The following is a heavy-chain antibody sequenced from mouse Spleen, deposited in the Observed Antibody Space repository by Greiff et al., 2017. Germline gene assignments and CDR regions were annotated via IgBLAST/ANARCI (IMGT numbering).Heavy chain of an antibody. J-gene: IGHJ4*01. CDR1: GFSLSTSGMG. D-gene: IGHD3-1*01. V-gene: IGHV8-12*01. Sequence: QVTLKVCGPGILQPSQTLSLTCSFSGFSLSTSGMGVSWIRQPSGKGLEWLAHIYWDDDKRYNPSLKSRLTISKDTSRNQVFLKITSVDTADTATYYCARRRAGSYAMDYWGQGTSVTVSS. CDR3: ARRRAGSYAMDY. CDR2: IYWDDDK.